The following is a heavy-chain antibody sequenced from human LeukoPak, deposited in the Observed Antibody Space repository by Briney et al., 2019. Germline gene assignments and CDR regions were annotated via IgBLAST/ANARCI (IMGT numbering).Heavy chain of an antibody. J-gene: IGHJ5*02. Sequence: PSETLSLTCTVSGGSISSYYWSWIRQPAGKGLEWIGRIYTSGSTNYNPSLKSRVTMSVDTSKNQFSLKLSSVTAADTAVYYCARVIAAAGTPWFDPWGQGTLVTVSS. CDR1: GGSISSYY. D-gene: IGHD6-13*01. V-gene: IGHV4-4*07. CDR3: ARVIAAAGTPWFDP. CDR2: IYTSGST.